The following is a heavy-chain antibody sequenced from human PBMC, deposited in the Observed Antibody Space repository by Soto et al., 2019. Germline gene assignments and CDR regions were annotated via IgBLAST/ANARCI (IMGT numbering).Heavy chain of an antibody. CDR2: TYYSGST. J-gene: IGHJ5*02. Sequence: QVQLQESGPGLMKPSQTLSLTCTVSGGSISSGGYYWTWIRQHPWKGLEWIGYTYYSGSTYYNPSLKSRVTISVETSKNQFSLKLSSVTAADTAVYYCARDTYTSYNWCDPWGQGTLVTVSA. CDR3: ARDTYTSYNWCDP. D-gene: IGHD2-2*02. V-gene: IGHV4-31*03. CDR1: GGSISSGGYY.